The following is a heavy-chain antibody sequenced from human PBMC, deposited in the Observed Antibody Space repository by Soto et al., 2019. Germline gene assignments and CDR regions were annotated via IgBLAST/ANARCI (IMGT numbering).Heavy chain of an antibody. CDR2: INHSGST. V-gene: IGHV4-34*01. CDR1: GGSFSGYY. Sequence: QVQLQQWGAGLLKPSETLSITCAVYGGSFSGYYWSWIRQPPGKWLEWIGEINHSGSTNYNPSLKSRVTISVDTSKNQFSLKLSSVTTADTAVYYCARETVEMATTLWGQLTLFTVSS. J-gene: IGHJ4*02. D-gene: IGHD5-12*01. CDR3: ARETVEMATTL.